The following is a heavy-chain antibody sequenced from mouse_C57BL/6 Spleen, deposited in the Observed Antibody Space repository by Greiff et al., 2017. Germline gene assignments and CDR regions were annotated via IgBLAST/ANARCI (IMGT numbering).Heavy chain of an antibody. CDR3: AREGTSYYGSSYDWYFDV. Sequence: EVMLVESGGGLVKPGGSLKLSCAASGFTFSSYAMSWVRQTPEKRLEWVATISDGGSYTYYPDNVKGRFTISRDNAKNNLYLQMSHLKSEDTAMYYCAREGTSYYGSSYDWYFDVWGTGTTVTVSS. J-gene: IGHJ1*03. V-gene: IGHV5-4*01. CDR1: GFTFSSYA. CDR2: ISDGGSYT. D-gene: IGHD1-1*01.